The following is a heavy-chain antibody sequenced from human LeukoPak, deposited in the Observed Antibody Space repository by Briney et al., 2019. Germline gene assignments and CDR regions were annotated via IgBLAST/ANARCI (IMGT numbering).Heavy chain of an antibody. D-gene: IGHD2/OR15-2a*01. CDR3: ASRESSMSRSH. CDR1: GFIFSDYW. V-gene: IGHV3-7*01. Sequence: GGSLRLSCVASGFIFSDYWMNWVRQVPGKGLEGVADINEDGREQDYVHSVRHRFTISRDNAKNSMYLQMNSLSAEDTAIYYCASRESSMSRSHWRHATLVTVSS. J-gene: IGHJ4*01. CDR2: INEDGREQ.